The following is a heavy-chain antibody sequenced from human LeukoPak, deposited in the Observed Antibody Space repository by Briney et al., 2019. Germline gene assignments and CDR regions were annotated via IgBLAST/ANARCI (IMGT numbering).Heavy chain of an antibody. Sequence: GGSLRLSCTASGFAFDTYSMNWVRRAPGKGLEWVSSISSFSDHIYYADSLKGRFTISRDNAKNSLYLQMSSLRAEDTAVYFCARGGLRYCTGPTCLKFPHAWFDTWGQGIQVVVSS. V-gene: IGHV3-21*01. CDR1: GFAFDTYS. J-gene: IGHJ5*02. D-gene: IGHD2-8*02. CDR3: ARGGLRYCTGPTCLKFPHAWFDT. CDR2: ISSFSDHI.